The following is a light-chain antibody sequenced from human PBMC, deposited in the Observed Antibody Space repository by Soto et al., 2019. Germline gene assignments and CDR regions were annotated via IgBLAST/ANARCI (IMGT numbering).Light chain of an antibody. CDR2: DVS. Sequence: QSVLTQPASVSGSPGQSITISCTGTSSDVGCYNYVSWYQQHPGKAPKLMIYDVSNRPSGVSNRFSGSKSGNTASLTISGLQAEDEADYYCSSYTSSSTLMVFGGGTKRTVL. CDR1: SSDVGCYNY. J-gene: IGLJ2*01. CDR3: SSYTSSSTLMV. V-gene: IGLV2-14*01.